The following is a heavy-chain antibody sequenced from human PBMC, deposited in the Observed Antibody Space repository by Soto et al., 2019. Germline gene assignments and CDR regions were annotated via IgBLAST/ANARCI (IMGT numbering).Heavy chain of an antibody. CDR1: GGSISSGGYY. CDR2: IYDSGST. D-gene: IGHD1-1*01. J-gene: IGHJ1*01. CDR3: ARGGTRAYFHH. Sequence: QVQLQESGPGLVKPSQTLSLTCTVFGGSISSGGYYWSWIRQHPGKGLEWIGSIYDSGSTYYNPSLKSRVTISVDASKNQLSLKLASVTAADTAMYYCARGGTRAYFHHWGQCTLVTVSS. V-gene: IGHV4-31*03.